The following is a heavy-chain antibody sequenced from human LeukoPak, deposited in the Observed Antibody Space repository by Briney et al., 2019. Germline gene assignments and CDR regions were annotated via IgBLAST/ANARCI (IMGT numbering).Heavy chain of an antibody. CDR3: AKVRGGRDETRYYFDY. V-gene: IGHV3-30*02. J-gene: IGHJ4*02. CDR1: GFTFSSYG. Sequence: GGSLRLSCAASGFTFSSYGMHWVRQAPGKGLEWVAFIRYDGSNKYYADSVKGRFTISRDNSKNTLYLQMNSLRAEDTAVYYCAKVRGGRDETRYYFDYWGQGTLVTVSS. CDR2: IRYDGSNK. D-gene: IGHD5-24*01.